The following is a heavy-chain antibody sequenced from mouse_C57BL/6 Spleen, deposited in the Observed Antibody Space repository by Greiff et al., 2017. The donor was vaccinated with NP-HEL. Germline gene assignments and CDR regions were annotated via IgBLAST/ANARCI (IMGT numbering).Heavy chain of an antibody. CDR2: INPNNGGT. V-gene: IGHV1-22*01. CDR3: ARGYYYDYDSFDY. J-gene: IGHJ2*01. CDR1: GYTFTDYN. Sequence: VQLQQSGPELVKPGASVKMSCKASGYTFTDYNMHWVKQSHGKSLEWIGYINPNNGGTSYNQKFKGKATLTVNKSSSTAYMELRSLTSEDSAVYYCARGYYYDYDSFDYWGQGTTLTVSS. D-gene: IGHD2-4*01.